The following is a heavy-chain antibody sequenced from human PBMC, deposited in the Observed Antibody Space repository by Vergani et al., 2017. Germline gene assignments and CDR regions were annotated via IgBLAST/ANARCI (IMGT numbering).Heavy chain of an antibody. J-gene: IGHJ4*02. CDR1: GFTFSSYA. V-gene: IGHV3-30*04. Sequence: QVQLVESGGGVVQPGRSLRLSCAASGFTFSSYAMHWVRQAPGKGLEWVAVISYDGSNKYYADSVKGRFTISRDNSKNTLYLQMNSLRAEDTAVYYCARDSPYDYIWGSYRYTSFDYWGQGTLVTVSS. CDR2: ISYDGSNK. CDR3: ARDSPYDYIWGSYRYTSFDY. D-gene: IGHD3-16*02.